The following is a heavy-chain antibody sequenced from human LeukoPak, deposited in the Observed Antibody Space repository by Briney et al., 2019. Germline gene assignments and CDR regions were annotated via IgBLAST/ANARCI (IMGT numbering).Heavy chain of an antibody. CDR1: GFTLNSNY. V-gene: IGHV3-66*01. CDR3: ASRGLYSDTNGYHPY. Sequence: GGSLRLSCAASGFTLNSNYMSWARQAPGKGLEWDSILYGGGRTYYAASVKGRFTISGDNSNNALFLQMNSLRAEDTAVYYCASRGLYSDTNGYHPYWGQGSLVTVAS. J-gene: IGHJ4*02. CDR2: LYGGGRT. D-gene: IGHD2-8*01.